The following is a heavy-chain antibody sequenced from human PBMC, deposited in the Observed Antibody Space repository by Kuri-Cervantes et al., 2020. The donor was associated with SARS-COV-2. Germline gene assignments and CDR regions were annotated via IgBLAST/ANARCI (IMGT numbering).Heavy chain of an antibody. J-gene: IGHJ3*02. Sequence: GSLRLSCTVSGASISSSTYYWGWTRQSPGKGLEWLGSIYESGDTYYSSSLKSRLSLSVDTSKNQFSLKLTSVTAADTAVYYCARDGWSGSNGAFDIWGQGTMVTVSS. D-gene: IGHD1-26*01. CDR1: GASISSSTYY. V-gene: IGHV4-39*07. CDR3: ARDGWSGSNGAFDI. CDR2: IYESGDT.